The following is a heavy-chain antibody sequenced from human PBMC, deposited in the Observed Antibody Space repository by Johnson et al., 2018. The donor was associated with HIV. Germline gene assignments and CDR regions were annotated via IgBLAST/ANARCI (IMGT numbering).Heavy chain of an antibody. CDR2: INEDGTGK. D-gene: IGHD5-18*01. V-gene: IGHV3-7*01. J-gene: IGHJ3*02. CDR3: AKTEDRGYRMETGAFDI. CDR1: GFTFSSYA. Sequence: EVQLVESGGGEVRPGGSLRLSCAASGFTFSSYAMHWVRQAPGKGLEWVATINEDGTGKNHVDSVKGRFSISRDNTKNSLYLQMDSLRVDDTAVYYCAKTEDRGYRMETGAFDIWGQGTMVTVSS.